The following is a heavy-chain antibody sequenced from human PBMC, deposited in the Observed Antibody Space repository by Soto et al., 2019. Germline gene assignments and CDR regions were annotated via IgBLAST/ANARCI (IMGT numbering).Heavy chain of an antibody. Sequence: PSETLSLTCTVSGGSISIGGYYWSWIRQHPGKGLEWIGYIYYSGSTYYNPSLKSRVTISVDTSKNQFSLKLSSVTAADTAVYYCARSYYYDSSGYYIWDLWYFDYWGQGTLVTVSS. J-gene: IGHJ4*02. V-gene: IGHV4-31*03. CDR1: GGSISIGGYY. D-gene: IGHD3-22*01. CDR3: ARSYYYDSSGYYIWDLWYFDY. CDR2: IYYSGST.